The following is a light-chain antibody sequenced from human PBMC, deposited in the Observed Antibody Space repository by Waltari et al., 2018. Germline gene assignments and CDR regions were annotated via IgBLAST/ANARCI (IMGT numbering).Light chain of an antibody. CDR2: EGS. J-gene: IGLJ1*01. V-gene: IGLV2-23*01. CDR3: CSYAGSPFV. Sequence: QSALTQPASVSGSPGQSLTISCTGTRSDVGIYNLVSWYQQHPGKAPKLMIYEGSKRPSGVSNRFSGSKTCNTASLTISGLQAEDEADYYCCSYAGSPFVFGTGTKVTVL. CDR1: RSDVGIYNL.